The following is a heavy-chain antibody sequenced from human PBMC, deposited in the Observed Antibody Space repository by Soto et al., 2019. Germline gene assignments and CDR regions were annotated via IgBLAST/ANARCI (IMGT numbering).Heavy chain of an antibody. Sequence: GGSLRLSCAASGFTFSNAWMSWVRQAPGKGLEWVGRIKSKTDGGKTDNAEPVKGRLTISRDDSKNTLYLQMNSLKTEDTAVYYCTTDGRYDYSNYGPYYYYYMDVWGKGTTVTVSS. V-gene: IGHV3-15*01. CDR2: IKSKTDGGKT. J-gene: IGHJ6*03. CDR1: GFTFSNAW. D-gene: IGHD4-4*01. CDR3: TTDGRYDYSNYGPYYYYYMDV.